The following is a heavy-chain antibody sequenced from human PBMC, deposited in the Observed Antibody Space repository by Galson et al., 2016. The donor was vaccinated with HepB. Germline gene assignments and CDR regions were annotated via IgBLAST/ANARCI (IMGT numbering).Heavy chain of an antibody. CDR3: ARAITWEFGPSRKLGAFDI. J-gene: IGHJ3*02. D-gene: IGHD3-10*01. Sequence: SETLSLTCAIYGGSFSDHYWSWIRQPPGKGLEWIGEVNHSGSTNYNPSLKSRVTISEDPSKNQFSLDLNSVTAADTALYFCARAITWEFGPSRKLGAFDIWGQGTVVTVSS. V-gene: IGHV4-34*01. CDR2: VNHSGST. CDR1: GGSFSDHY.